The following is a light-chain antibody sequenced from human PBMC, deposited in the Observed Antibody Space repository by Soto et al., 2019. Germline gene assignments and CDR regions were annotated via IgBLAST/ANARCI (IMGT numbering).Light chain of an antibody. V-gene: IGLV1-40*01. CDR2: G. Sequence: QSVLTQPPSVSGAPGQGVNISRTGSSSNIGAGYPVHWYQQLPGTAPKLRVAGTRPSGVPDRFSVSKSGASASLAITGLQAEDEADYYCQSYDSSLSRRWVFGGGTQLTVL. CDR3: QSYDSSLSRRWV. CDR1: SSNIGAGYP. J-gene: IGLJ3*02.